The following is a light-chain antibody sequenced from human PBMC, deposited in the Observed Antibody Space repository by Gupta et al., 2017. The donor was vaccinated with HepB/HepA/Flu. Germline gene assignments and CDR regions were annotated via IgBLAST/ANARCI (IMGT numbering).Light chain of an antibody. J-gene: IGLJ3*02. V-gene: IGLV4-60*03. Sequence: PVMPHSSSASASLGSSVKLTCTLKSGLSSYIIAWHQQQPGKPPRFLMNLEASGNYNKGSGVSDRFSGSSSGVDRYLIISNLQAEDEADYYCETWDSKTQVFGGGTKLTVL. CDR3: ETWDSKTQV. CDR2: LEASGNY. CDR1: SGLSSYI.